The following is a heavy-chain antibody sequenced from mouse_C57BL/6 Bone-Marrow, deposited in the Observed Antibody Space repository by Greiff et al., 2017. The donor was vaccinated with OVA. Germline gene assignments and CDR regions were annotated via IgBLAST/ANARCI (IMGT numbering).Heavy chain of an antibody. CDR3: ARDGALLWLRRWYFDV. J-gene: IGHJ1*03. D-gene: IGHD2-2*01. CDR1: GFTFSSYA. CDR2: ISDGGSYT. Sequence: EVKLQESGGGLVKPGGSLKLSCAASGFTFSSYAMSWVRQTPEKRLEWVATISDGGSYTYYPDNVKGRFTISRDNAKNNLYLQMSHLKSEDTAMYYCARDGALLWLRRWYFDVWGTGTTVTVSS. V-gene: IGHV5-4*01.